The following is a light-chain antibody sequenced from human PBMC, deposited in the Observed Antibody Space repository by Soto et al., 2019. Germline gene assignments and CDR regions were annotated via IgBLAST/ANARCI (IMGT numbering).Light chain of an antibody. V-gene: IGKV1-33*01. Sequence: DIQMTQSPSSLSASVGDRVTITCQASQDISNYLNWYQQKPGKAPKLLIYDASNLETGVPSRFSGSGSGTDFPFTISSLQPEDIATYYCQRYDNLPWTFGQGTKVEIK. J-gene: IGKJ1*01. CDR3: QRYDNLPWT. CDR1: QDISNY. CDR2: DAS.